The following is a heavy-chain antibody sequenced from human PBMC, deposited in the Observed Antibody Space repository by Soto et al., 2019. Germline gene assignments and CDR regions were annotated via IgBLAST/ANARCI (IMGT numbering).Heavy chain of an antibody. CDR2: IFYSGNT. D-gene: IGHD6-13*01. Sequence: QVQLQESGPGLVKPSQTLSLICSVSGGSISSDDFYWSWIRQSPGTGLEWIGFIFYSGNTYYNPALNRRASISVDTSKNQFSLNLSSVTAAATAMYYCVREATKISPNGYIMAAGRFAYWGQGALVTVSS. J-gene: IGHJ4*02. CDR3: VREATKISPNGYIMAAGRFAY. V-gene: IGHV4-30-4*01. CDR1: GGSISSDDFY.